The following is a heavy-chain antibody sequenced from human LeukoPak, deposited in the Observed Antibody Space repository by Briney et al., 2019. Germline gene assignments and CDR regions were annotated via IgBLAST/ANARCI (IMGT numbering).Heavy chain of an antibody. CDR3: AKPSTGGYCRKAGCGAFDI. V-gene: IGHV4-30-2*01. D-gene: IGHD2-15*01. Sequence: PSQTLSLTCAVSGGSISSGGYSWSWIRQPPGKGLEWIGYIYHSGSTYYNPSLKSRVTISVDTSKNQFSLKLSSVTAADTAVYYCAKPSTGGYCRKAGCGAFDIWGQGTMVTVSS. CDR2: IYHSGST. CDR1: GGSISSGGYS. J-gene: IGHJ3*02.